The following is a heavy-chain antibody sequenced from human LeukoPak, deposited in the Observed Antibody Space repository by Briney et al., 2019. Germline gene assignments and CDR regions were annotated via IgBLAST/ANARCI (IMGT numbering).Heavy chain of an antibody. V-gene: IGHV3-30*18. CDR2: ISYDGSNK. Sequence: WGSLRLSCAASGFIFSNSAMHWVRQAPGKGLEWVAVISYDGSNKYYADSVKGRFTISRDNSKNTLYLQMNSLRAEDTAVYYCAKDIEEWLVKGGGCFDYWGQGTLVTVAS. CDR3: AKDIEEWLVKGGGCFDY. J-gene: IGHJ4*02. D-gene: IGHD6-19*01. CDR1: GFIFSNSA.